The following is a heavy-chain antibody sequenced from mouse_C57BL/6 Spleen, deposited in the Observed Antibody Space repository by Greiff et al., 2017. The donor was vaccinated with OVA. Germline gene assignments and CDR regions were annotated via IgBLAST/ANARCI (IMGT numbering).Heavy chain of an antibody. CDR2: IDPSDSYT. J-gene: IGHJ1*03. V-gene: IGHV1-59*01. D-gene: IGHD2-1*01. Sequence: QVQLQQPGAELVRPGTSVKLSCKASGYTFTSYWMHWVKQRPGQSLEWIGVIDPSDSYTNYNQKFKGKATLTVDTSSSTAYMQLSSLTSEDSAVYYCARGYYGNYRYFDVWGTGTTVTVSS. CDR1: GYTFTSYW. CDR3: ARGYYGNYRYFDV.